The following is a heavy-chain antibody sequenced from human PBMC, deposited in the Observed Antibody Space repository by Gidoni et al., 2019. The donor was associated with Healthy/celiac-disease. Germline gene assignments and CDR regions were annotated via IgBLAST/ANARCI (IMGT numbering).Heavy chain of an antibody. D-gene: IGHD3-22*01. J-gene: IGHJ4*02. CDR1: GGSISSGSYY. CDR2: IYTSGST. CDR3: ARVGDYYDSSGHDY. V-gene: IGHV4-61*02. Sequence: QVQLQESGPGLVKPSQTLSLTCTVSGGSISSGSYYWSWIRQPAGKGLEWIGRIYTSGSTNYNPSLKSRVTISVDTSKNQFSLKLSSVTAADTAVYYCARVGDYYDSSGHDYWGQGTLVTVSS.